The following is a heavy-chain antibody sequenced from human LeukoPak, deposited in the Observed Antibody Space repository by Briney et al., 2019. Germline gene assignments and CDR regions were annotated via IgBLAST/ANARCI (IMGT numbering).Heavy chain of an antibody. V-gene: IGHV1-2*02. CDR1: GYTFTGYY. J-gene: IGHJ6*03. Sequence: ASVKVSCKASGYTFTGYYMHWVRQAPGQGLEWMGWINPNNGDTHYAQKFQGTVTMTRDTSISTAYMELSSLRSDDTAVYYCARGVAGVYFYYYMDVWGKGTTVTISS. D-gene: IGHD1-14*01. CDR3: ARGVAGVYFYYYMDV. CDR2: INPNNGDT.